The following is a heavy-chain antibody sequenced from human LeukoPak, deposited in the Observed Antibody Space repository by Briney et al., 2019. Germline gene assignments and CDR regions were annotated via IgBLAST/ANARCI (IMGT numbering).Heavy chain of an antibody. D-gene: IGHD1-26*01. V-gene: IGHV7-4-1*02. J-gene: IGHJ4*02. CDR3: ARPRTIYSGSYLRNLYYFDY. Sequence: ASVKVSCKASGYTFTSYAMNWVRQAPGQGLEWMGWINTNTGNPTYAQGFTGRFVFSLDTSVSTAYLQISSLKAEDTAVYYCARPRTIYSGSYLRNLYYFDYWGQGTLVTVSS. CDR1: GYTFTSYA. CDR2: INTNTGNP.